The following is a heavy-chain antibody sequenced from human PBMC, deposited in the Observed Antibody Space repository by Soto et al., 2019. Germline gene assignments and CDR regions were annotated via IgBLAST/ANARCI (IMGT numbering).Heavy chain of an antibody. J-gene: IGHJ4*02. CDR2: IFHDGTA. Sequence: SETLSLTCAASGVSISSGNWWTWVRQTPQRGLEYIGEIFHDGTANYYPSFERRVAISVDTSKNQFSLKLTSVTAADTAIYFCARLVYDTRLNYMYFDFWGQGALVTVSS. CDR1: GVSISSGNW. D-gene: IGHD3-10*01. CDR3: ARLVYDTRLNYMYFDF. V-gene: IGHV4-4*02.